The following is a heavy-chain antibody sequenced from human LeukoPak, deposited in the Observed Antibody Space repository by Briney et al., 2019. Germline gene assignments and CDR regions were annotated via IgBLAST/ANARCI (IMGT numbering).Heavy chain of an antibody. D-gene: IGHD1-26*01. CDR2: ISSSSSYI. V-gene: IGHV3-21*01. Sequence: GGSLRLSCAASGFTFSSYSMTWVRQAPGKGLEWVSSISSSSSYIYYADSVKGRFTISRDNAKNSLYLQMNSLRAEDTAVYYCASLGIVGPHRADAFDIWGQGTMVTVSS. J-gene: IGHJ3*02. CDR1: GFTFSSYS. CDR3: ASLGIVGPHRADAFDI.